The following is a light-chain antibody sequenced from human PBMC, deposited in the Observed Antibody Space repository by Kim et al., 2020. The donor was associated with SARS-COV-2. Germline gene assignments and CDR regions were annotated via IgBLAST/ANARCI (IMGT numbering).Light chain of an antibody. J-gene: IGLJ1*01. V-gene: IGLV2-23*02. Sequence: QSALTQPASVSGSPGQSITISCTGTSSDVGSYNLVSWYQQHPGKAPKLMICEVNKRPSGVSNRFPGSKSGNTASLTISGLQAEDEADYYCCSYAGSSTYVFGTGTKVTVL. CDR3: CSYAGSSTYV. CDR2: EVN. CDR1: SSDVGSYNL.